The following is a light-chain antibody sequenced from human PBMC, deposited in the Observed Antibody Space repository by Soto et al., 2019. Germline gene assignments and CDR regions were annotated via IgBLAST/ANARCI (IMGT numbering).Light chain of an antibody. J-gene: IGKJ4*01. CDR3: QQYNASPPLT. Sequence: EIVMTQSPATLSVPPGERATLSCRAIQSVTTNLASSSQKPAPAPRLLIFGASTRATGIPARFSGSGSGTEFTLIISSLQSEDAAIYYCQQYNASPPLTFGGGTKVDIK. CDR1: QSVTTN. CDR2: GAS. V-gene: IGKV3-15*01.